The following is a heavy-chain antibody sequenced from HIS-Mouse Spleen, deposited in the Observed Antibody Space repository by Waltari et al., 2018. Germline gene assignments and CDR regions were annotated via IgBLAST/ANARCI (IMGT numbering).Heavy chain of an antibody. D-gene: IGHD6-13*01. CDR1: GGSISSSSYY. Sequence: QLQLQESGPGLVKPSETLSLTCTVSGGSISSSSYYWGWIRQPPGKGLAWIGRCSYRGRTYYYPTLKSRVTISVDTSKNQFSLKLSSVTAADTAVYYCAREIPYSSSWYDWYFDLWGRGTLVTVSS. CDR2: CSYRGRT. V-gene: IGHV4-39*07. J-gene: IGHJ2*01. CDR3: AREIPYSSSWYDWYFDL.